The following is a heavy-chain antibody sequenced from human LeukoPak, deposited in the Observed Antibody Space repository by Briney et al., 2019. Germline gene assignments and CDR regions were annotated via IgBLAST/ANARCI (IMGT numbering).Heavy chain of an antibody. D-gene: IGHD5-18*01. Sequence: ASVKVSCKASGGTFSSYAISWVRQAPGQGLEWMGGIIPIFGTANYAQKFQGRVTITADESTSTAYMELSSLRSKDTAVYYCARGGGYSYGYYFDYWGQGTLVTVSS. CDR3: ARGGGYSYGYYFDY. V-gene: IGHV1-69*01. J-gene: IGHJ4*02. CDR1: GGTFSSYA. CDR2: IIPIFGTA.